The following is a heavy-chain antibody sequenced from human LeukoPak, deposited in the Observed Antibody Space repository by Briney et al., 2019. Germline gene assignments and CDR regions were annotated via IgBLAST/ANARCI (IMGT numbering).Heavy chain of an antibody. D-gene: IGHD2-15*01. CDR2: IYHSRTT. CDR1: GGSLSSYY. J-gene: IGHJ4*02. Sequence: PSETLSLTRSVSGGSLSSYYWSWIRHSPGEELEWMGRIYHSRTTNYNPSLKSRVTVSLDTSKNHFSLNLSSVTAAETAMYYCAREEFCNGGGCSFDSWGQGALVTVSS. V-gene: IGHV4-4*07. CDR3: AREEFCNGGGCSFDS.